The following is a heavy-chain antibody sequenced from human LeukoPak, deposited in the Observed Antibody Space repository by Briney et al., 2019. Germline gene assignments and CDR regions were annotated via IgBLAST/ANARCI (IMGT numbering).Heavy chain of an antibody. V-gene: IGHV4-34*01. Sequence: PSETLSLTCAVYGGSFSGYYWSWIRQPPGKGLEWIGEINHSGSTNYNPSLKSRVTISVDTSKNQFSLKLSSVTAADTAVYYCARGIAAAGTVRYYYYMDVWGKGTTVTVSS. J-gene: IGHJ6*03. CDR1: GGSFSGYY. CDR3: ARGIAAAGTVRYYYYMDV. CDR2: INHSGST. D-gene: IGHD6-13*01.